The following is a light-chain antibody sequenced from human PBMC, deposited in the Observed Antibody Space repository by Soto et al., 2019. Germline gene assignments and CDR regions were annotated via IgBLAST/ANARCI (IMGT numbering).Light chain of an antibody. Sequence: ASGTGVALGGSSISYTGNSSDVGGYNYVSWYQHHPGKAPKLIIFDVSNRPSGVSNPFSGSKSGNTASLTISALQPEDEANYYCSSYTTSKTRQIVFGTGTKVTVL. J-gene: IGLJ1*01. V-gene: IGLV2-14*03. CDR1: SSDVGGYNY. CDR3: SSYTTSKTRQIV. CDR2: DVS.